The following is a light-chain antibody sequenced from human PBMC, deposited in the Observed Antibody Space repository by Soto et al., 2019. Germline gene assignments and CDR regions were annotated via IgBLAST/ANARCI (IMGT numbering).Light chain of an antibody. CDR2: AAS. J-gene: IGKJ1*01. CDR3: QQSYSTPRT. Sequence: DIQMTQSPSSLSASVGDRVTITCRTSQSVSNYLNWYQQKSGEAPKLLIYAASTLQTGVPSRFSGSGSGTDFTLTISSLQPEDFATYFCQQSYSTPRTFGQGTQVEMK. CDR1: QSVSNY. V-gene: IGKV1-39*01.